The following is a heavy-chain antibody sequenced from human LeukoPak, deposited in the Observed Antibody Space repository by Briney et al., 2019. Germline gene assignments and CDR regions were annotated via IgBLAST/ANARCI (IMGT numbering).Heavy chain of an antibody. CDR1: GLTLSNYW. CDR3: AARSSGNPYF. V-gene: IGHV3-7*03. J-gene: IGHJ4*02. D-gene: IGHD1-26*01. Sequence: GGSLRLSCTASGLTLSNYWMIWVRQAPGKGLQWVAKIKQDGSEKYYVDSVKGRFTISRDNAENSLYLQMNSLRVEDTAVYYCAARSSGNPYFWGQGTLVTVSS. CDR2: IKQDGSEK.